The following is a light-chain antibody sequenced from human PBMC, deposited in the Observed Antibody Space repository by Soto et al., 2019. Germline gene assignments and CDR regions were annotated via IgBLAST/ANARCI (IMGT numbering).Light chain of an antibody. J-gene: IGLJ3*02. CDR3: SSYTTINPQV. CDR1: SSDVGTYNY. Sequence: QSVLTQPASVSGSPGQSITISCTGTSSDVGTYNYVSWYQHRPGKAPKLMIYDVSYRPSGVSNRFSGSKSANTASLTISGLQAEYEADYYCSSYTTINPQVFRGGTKLTVL. CDR2: DVS. V-gene: IGLV2-14*01.